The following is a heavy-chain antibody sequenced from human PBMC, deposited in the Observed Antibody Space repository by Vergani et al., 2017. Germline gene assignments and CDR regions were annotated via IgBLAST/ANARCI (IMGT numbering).Heavy chain of an antibody. D-gene: IGHD3-3*01. CDR2: INSDGSST. CDR3: ARGASYYDFWSGHRGWFDP. J-gene: IGHJ5*02. Sequence: VQLVESGGGVVQPGRSLRLSCAASGFTFSSYAMHWVRHAPGKGLVWVSRINSDGSSTRYADSVKGRFTISRDNATNTLYLQMNSLRAEDTAVYYCARGASYYDFWSGHRGWFDPWGQGTLVTVSS. CDR1: GFTFSSYA. V-gene: IGHV3-74*02.